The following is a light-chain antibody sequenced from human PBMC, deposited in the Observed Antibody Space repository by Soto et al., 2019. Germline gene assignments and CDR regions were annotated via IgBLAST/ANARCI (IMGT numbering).Light chain of an antibody. V-gene: IGKV3-20*01. J-gene: IGKJ1*01. CDR3: LESDDSQWT. CDR1: QSVHSRY. CDR2: HAS. Sequence: LVLTQSPGTLSLSPGERATLSCWASQSVHSRYLSWYQQKLGQAPRLLMYHASTRAAGIPDRFSGSGSGTDFTLTISRLEPEDFAVYYCLESDDSQWTFGQGTKVDSK.